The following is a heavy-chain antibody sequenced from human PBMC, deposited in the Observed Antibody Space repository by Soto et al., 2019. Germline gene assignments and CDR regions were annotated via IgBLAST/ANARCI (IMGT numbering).Heavy chain of an antibody. Sequence: ASVKVSCKASGYTFTSYGSSWVRQAPGQGLEWMGLISAYNGNTNYAQKLQGRVTMTTDTSTSTAYMELRSLRSDDTAVYYCARDGVPYDILTGYYGSWFDPWGQRTLVTVSS. D-gene: IGHD3-9*01. CDR1: GYTFTSYG. CDR3: ARDGVPYDILTGYYGSWFDP. V-gene: IGHV1-18*01. CDR2: ISAYNGNT. J-gene: IGHJ5*02.